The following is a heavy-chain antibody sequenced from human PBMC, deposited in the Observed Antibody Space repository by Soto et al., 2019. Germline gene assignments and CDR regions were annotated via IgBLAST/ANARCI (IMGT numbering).Heavy chain of an antibody. D-gene: IGHD6-13*01. CDR3: ARERRAAAGTFWFDS. V-gene: IGHV6-1*01. CDR1: GDSVSSNSAA. Sequence: SQTLSLTCAISGDSVSSNSAAWNWSRQSPSRGLEWLGRTYYRSKWYNDYAVSVKSRITINPDTSKNQFSLQLNSVTPEDTAVYYCARERRAAAGTFWFDSWGQGTLVTVSS. CDR2: TYYRSKWYN. J-gene: IGHJ5*01.